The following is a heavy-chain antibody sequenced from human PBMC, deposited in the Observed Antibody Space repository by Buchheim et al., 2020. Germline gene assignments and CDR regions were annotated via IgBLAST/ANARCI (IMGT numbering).Heavy chain of an antibody. J-gene: IGHJ6*02. Sequence: VQLVESGGGVVQPGRSLRLSCAASGFTFSSYAMHWVRQAPGKGLEWVAVISYDGSNKYYADSVKGRFTISRDNSKNTLYLQMNSLRAEDTAVYYCARDSYYYGSGSYLVYYYYGMDVWGQGTT. CDR2: ISYDGSNK. V-gene: IGHV3-30-3*01. CDR3: ARDSYYYGSGSYLVYYYYGMDV. CDR1: GFTFSSYA. D-gene: IGHD3-10*01.